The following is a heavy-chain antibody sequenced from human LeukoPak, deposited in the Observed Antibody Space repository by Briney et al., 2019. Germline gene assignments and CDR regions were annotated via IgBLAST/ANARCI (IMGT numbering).Heavy chain of an antibody. D-gene: IGHD3-16*01. V-gene: IGHV4-59*01. J-gene: IGHJ6*03. CDR2: IYYSGST. Sequence: SETLSLTCTVSGGSISSYYWSWIRQPPGKGLEWIGYIYYSGSTNYNPSLKSRVTISVDTSKNQFSLKLSSVTAADTAVYYCARALGAVGYMDVWGKGTTVTVSS. CDR1: GGSISSYY. CDR3: ARALGAVGYMDV.